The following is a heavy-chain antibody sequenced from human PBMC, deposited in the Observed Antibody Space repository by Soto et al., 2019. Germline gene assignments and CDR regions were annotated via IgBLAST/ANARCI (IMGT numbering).Heavy chain of an antibody. Sequence: PGGSLRLSCAASGFTFSSYAMSWVRQAPGKGLEWVSAISGSGGSTYYADSVKGRCTISRDHTKNTLHLQMNSPRAEDTAVYYRAKGYDSSGYTLDYWGQGTLVTVSS. D-gene: IGHD3-22*01. CDR1: GFTFSSYA. V-gene: IGHV3-23*01. CDR2: ISGSGGST. CDR3: AKGYDSSGYTLDY. J-gene: IGHJ4*02.